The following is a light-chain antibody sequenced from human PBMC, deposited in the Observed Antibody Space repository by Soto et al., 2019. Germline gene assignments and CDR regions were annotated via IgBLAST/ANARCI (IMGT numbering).Light chain of an antibody. J-gene: IGKJ1*01. CDR1: QTVSNSY. Sequence: EAVLTQPPVTLSLSPGQRATLSCRASQTVSNSYVAWYQHKPGQAPRVLIHAASRRDTGIPDRFSGSGFGTEFTLTISRLDPEDSAVYYCQQYGNSPWTFGQGTKVDIK. V-gene: IGKV3-20*01. CDR3: QQYGNSPWT. CDR2: AAS.